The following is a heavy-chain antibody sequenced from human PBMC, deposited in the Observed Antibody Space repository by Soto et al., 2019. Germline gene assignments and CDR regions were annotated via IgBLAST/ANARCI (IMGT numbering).Heavy chain of an antibody. Sequence: EVQLVQSGAEVKKPGESLRISCKGSGYSFTSYWISWVRQMPGKGLEWMGRIDPSDSYTNYSPSFQGHVTISADKSISTAYLQWSSLKASDTAMYYCARDDGGYGRDYYYYGMDVWGQGTTVTVSS. CDR3: ARDDGGYGRDYYYYGMDV. V-gene: IGHV5-10-1*01. CDR2: IDPSDSYT. J-gene: IGHJ6*02. CDR1: GYSFTSYW. D-gene: IGHD4-17*01.